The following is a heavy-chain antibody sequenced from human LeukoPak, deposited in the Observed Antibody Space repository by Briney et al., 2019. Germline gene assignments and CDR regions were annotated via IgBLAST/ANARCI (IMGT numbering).Heavy chain of an antibody. CDR3: ARDGGKGDNSAFDI. J-gene: IGHJ3*02. V-gene: IGHV3-72*01. Sequence: GGCLRLSRAASGVTLSDHHMEWVRQASGKKLEWVGRTRNKAKSYTTEYAASVKGRFTISRDDSKNSLHLHMNCLKIEDTAVYYCARDGGKGDNSAFDIWGQGTVVTVSS. D-gene: IGHD3-16*01. CDR2: TRNKAKSYTT. CDR1: GVTLSDHH.